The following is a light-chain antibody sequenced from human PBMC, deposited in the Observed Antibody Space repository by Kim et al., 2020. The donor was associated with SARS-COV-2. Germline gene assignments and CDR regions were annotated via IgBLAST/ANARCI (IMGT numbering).Light chain of an antibody. V-gene: IGLV2-14*03. Sequence: QSALTQPASASGSPRQSITISCTGTGSDVGGYNYVSWYQHRPGKAPQLIIYDVSERPSGVSDRFSGSKSGDTASLTVSGLQAEDEADYHCSSYTSSDTWVFGGGTQLTVL. CDR2: DVS. CDR1: GSDVGGYNY. J-gene: IGLJ3*02. CDR3: SSYTSSDTWV.